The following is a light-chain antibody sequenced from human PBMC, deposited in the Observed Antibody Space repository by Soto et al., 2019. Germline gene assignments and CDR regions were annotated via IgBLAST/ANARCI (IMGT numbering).Light chain of an antibody. J-gene: IGLJ7*01. V-gene: IGLV1-44*01. Sequence: QSGLTQPPSASATPGQTITISCTSTGSNIGNNIVTWYQQLPGAAPKVVVYRTKQRPSGVPDRFSGSKSGTSASLAITGLQPEDEADYYCGAWDDTGSGRWVFGGGTQLTVL. CDR1: GSNIGNNI. CDR2: RTK. CDR3: GAWDDTGSGRWV.